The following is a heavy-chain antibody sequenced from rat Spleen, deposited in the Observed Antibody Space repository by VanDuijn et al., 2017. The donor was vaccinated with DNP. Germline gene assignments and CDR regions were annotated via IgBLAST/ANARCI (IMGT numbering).Heavy chain of an antibody. CDR3: ARSQGFYYDGSYYPFAY. D-gene: IGHD1-12*02. J-gene: IGHJ3*01. Sequence: QVQLKESGPGLVQPSQTLSLTCTVSGFSLTSYHVDWVRQPPGKGLEWMGRIQSDGYTYYNSALKSRLSVSRDTSKTQVFLQMNSIQTEDTAMYFCARSQGFYYDGSYYPFAYWGQGTLVTVSS. CDR1: GFSLTSYH. V-gene: IGHV2-27*01. CDR2: IQSDGYT.